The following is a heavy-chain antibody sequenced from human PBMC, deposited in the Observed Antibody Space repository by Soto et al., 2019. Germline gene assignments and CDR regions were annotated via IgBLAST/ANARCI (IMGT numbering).Heavy chain of an antibody. CDR2: IYYSGST. V-gene: IGHV4-59*01. J-gene: IGHJ4*02. CDR3: ARGLAARDFDY. Sequence: ERLCRTGPGSGGSISSYYWSWIRQPPGKGLEWIGYIYYSGSTNYNPSLKSRVTISVDTSKNQFSLKLSSVTAADTAVYYCARGLAARDFDYWGQGTLVTVSS. CDR1: GGSISSYY. D-gene: IGHD6-6*01.